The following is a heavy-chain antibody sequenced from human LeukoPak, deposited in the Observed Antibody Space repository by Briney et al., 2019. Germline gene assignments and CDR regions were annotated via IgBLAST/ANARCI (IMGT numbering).Heavy chain of an antibody. CDR2: ISLAGQT. Sequence: PSGTLSLTCGVSGGSISGTNWWSWVRQPPGQGLEWIGEISLAGQTNYNPSLNGPVTMSLDKSSNQLSLHLTSVTAADTATYFCSRESGPFCPFGYWGQGTLVIVSS. V-gene: IGHV4-4*02. D-gene: IGHD1-26*01. CDR3: SRESGPFCPFGY. J-gene: IGHJ4*02. CDR1: GGSISGTNW.